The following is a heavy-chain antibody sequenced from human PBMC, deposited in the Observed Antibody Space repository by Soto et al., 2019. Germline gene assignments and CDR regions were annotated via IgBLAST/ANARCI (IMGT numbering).Heavy chain of an antibody. CDR1: GYSISSGSY. CDR2: IYHGGTT. V-gene: IGHV4-38-2*02. CDR3: AKAYVMVVAGSSFDY. Sequence: SETLSLTCTVSGYSISSGSYWGWIRQPPGKGPEWIASIYHGGTTFYNPSLKSRVTVSVDKSNNQFSLKLRSVTAADTAVYYCAKAYVMVVAGSSFDYWGHGTLVTVSS. D-gene: IGHD6-19*01. J-gene: IGHJ4*01.